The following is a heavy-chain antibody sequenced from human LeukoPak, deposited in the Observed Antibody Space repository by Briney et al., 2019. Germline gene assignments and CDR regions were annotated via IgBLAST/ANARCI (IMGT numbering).Heavy chain of an antibody. D-gene: IGHD2-15*01. J-gene: IGHJ4*02. CDR3: ARQRYCSGGTCYPDY. Sequence: GESLKISCKGSGYSFTTYWIGWVRQMPGKGLEWMGIIYPGDSDTRYFPSFQGQVTISADKSISTAYLHWSSLKASDTAIYYCARQRYCSGGTCYPDYWGQGTLITVSS. CDR2: IYPGDSDT. V-gene: IGHV5-51*01. CDR1: GYSFTTYW.